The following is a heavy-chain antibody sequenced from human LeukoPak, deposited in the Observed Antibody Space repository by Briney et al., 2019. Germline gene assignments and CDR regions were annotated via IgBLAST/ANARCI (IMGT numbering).Heavy chain of an antibody. CDR1: GFTFSSYS. D-gene: IGHD6-13*01. J-gene: IGHJ3*02. V-gene: IGHV3-21*01. Sequence: PGGSLRLSCAASGFTFSSYSMNWVRQAPGKGLEWVSSISSSSSYIYYADSVKGRFTISRDNAKNSLYLQMNSLRAEDTAVYYCARDRGMLAAAFDIWGQGTMVTVYS. CDR2: ISSSSSYI. CDR3: ARDRGMLAAAFDI.